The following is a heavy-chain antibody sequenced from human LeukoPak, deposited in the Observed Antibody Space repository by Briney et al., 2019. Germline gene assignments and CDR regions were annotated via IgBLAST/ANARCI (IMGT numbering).Heavy chain of an antibody. J-gene: IGHJ6*03. CDR3: ARGEILRFLEWLPGYYFYYMDV. CDR2: MDPNSGNT. V-gene: IGHV1-8*03. Sequence: ASVKVSCKASGYTFTSYDINWVRQPTGQGLEWMGWMDPNSGNTGYAQKFQGRVTITRNTSISTAYMELSSLRSEDTAVYYCARGEILRFLEWLPGYYFYYMDVWRKETTVSVPS. D-gene: IGHD3-3*01. CDR1: GYTFTSYD.